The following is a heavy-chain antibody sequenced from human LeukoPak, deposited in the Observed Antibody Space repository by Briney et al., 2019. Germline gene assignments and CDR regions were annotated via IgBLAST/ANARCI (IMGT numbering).Heavy chain of an antibody. CDR1: GFTFSRSA. J-gene: IGHJ4*02. V-gene: IGHV3-23*01. Sequence: GGSLRLSCAASGFTFSRSAVSWVRQAPGKGLEWLSTINGGGGATYYADSVTGRFTISSDASQNTLYLQMNSLRTEDTAVYYCVKANPTPRGVNFDYWGQGTLVTVSS. CDR3: VKANPTPRGVNFDY. CDR2: INGGGGAT. D-gene: IGHD3-10*01.